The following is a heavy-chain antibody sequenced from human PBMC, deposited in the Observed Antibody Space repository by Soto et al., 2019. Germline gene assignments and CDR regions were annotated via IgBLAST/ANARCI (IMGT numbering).Heavy chain of an antibody. CDR2: ISYDGPNK. V-gene: IGHV3-30-3*01. D-gene: IGHD7-27*01. J-gene: IGHJ4*02. CDR3: ARDPKTSGGQHWAFNYFDS. CDR1: GFSFSISP. Sequence: QVQLVESGGGVVQPGRSLRLSCAASGFSFSISPMHWVRQAPGKGPEWWPLISYDGPNKFYEDSVKARFTISRDNSKSTLYLQVDSLRPEDAAVYYCARDPKTSGGQHWAFNYFDSWGQGTLVTVSS.